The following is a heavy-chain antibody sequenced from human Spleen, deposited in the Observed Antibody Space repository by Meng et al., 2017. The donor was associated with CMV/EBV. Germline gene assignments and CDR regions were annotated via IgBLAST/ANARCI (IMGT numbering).Heavy chain of an antibody. D-gene: IGHD5-12*01. CDR3: ARRYSGDDDSDDYLDY. Sequence: SVTSRNSWWTWIRQPPGKGLEWIGYIYASGSTDHNPSLRSRVTIALDTSKRQFSLKLSSVTAADTAVYYCARRYSGDDDSDDYLDYWGQGILVTVSS. V-gene: IGHV4-61*01. J-gene: IGHJ4*02. CDR2: IYASGST. CDR1: SVTSRNSW.